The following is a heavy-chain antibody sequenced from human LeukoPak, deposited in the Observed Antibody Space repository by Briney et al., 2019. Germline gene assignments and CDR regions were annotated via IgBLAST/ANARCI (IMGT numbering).Heavy chain of an antibody. CDR3: ARVSRRSSGWYGGGWFDP. V-gene: IGHV4-59*01. D-gene: IGHD6-19*01. CDR1: GDSIRSYY. J-gene: IGHJ5*02. Sequence: SETLSLTCSVSGDSIRSYYWTWIRQPPGKGLEWIGYIDSSGSTNYNPSLKSRATISIDTSKNQFSLKLSSVTAADTAVYYCARVSRRSSGWYGGGWFDPWGQGTLVTVSS. CDR2: IDSSGST.